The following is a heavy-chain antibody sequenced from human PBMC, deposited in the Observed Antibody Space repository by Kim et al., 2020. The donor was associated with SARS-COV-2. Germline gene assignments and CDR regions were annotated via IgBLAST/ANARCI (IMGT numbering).Heavy chain of an antibody. CDR1: GFTFSSYT. D-gene: IGHD6-6*01. J-gene: IGHJ6*01. CDR2: ISSSSSYI. CDR3: AKDSSSGYYYYYGMDF. Sequence: GGSLRLSCAASGFTFSSYTMNWVRQAPGKGLEWVSSISSSSSYIYYADSWKGRFTISRDNAKNSLYLQMNSLRAEDTAVYYCAKDSSSGYYYYYGMDFWG. V-gene: IGHV3-21*01.